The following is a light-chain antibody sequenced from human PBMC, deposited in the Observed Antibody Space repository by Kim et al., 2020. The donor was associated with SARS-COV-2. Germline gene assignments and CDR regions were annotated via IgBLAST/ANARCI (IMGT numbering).Light chain of an antibody. Sequence: QSVLTQPPSVSAAPGQKVTISCSGSSSNIGNNYVSWYQHLPGTAPKLLIYDNNKRPSGIPDRFSGSKYGTSATLGITGLQTGDEADYYCGTWDSSLSAGVFGGGTTLTVL. CDR1: SSNIGNNY. V-gene: IGLV1-51*01. CDR2: DNN. J-gene: IGLJ2*01. CDR3: GTWDSSLSAGV.